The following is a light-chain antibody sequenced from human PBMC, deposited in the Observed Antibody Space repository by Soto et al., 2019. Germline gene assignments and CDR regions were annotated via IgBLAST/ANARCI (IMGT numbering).Light chain of an antibody. J-gene: IGKJ3*01. V-gene: IGKV3-20*01. CDR2: AAS. CDR3: QQCGSSPGFT. Sequence: EIVLTQSPGTLSLSPGERATLSCRASQSINNRYLAWYQQKPDQAPRLLIYAASSRATGIPDRFSGSGSGTDFTLTISRLEPEDFAVYYCQQCGSSPGFTFGPGTKVDIK. CDR1: QSINNRY.